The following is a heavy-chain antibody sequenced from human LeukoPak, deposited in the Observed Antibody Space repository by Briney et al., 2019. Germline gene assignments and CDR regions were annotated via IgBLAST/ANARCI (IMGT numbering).Heavy chain of an antibody. V-gene: IGHV1-8*02. D-gene: IGHD3-10*01. Sequence: ASVKVSCKASGYTFTSYAMNWVRQAPGQGLEWMGWMNPNSGNTGYAQKFQGRVTMTRNTSISTAYMELSSLRSEDTAVYYCARGPGPRGSGSWNWFDPWGQGTLVTVSS. J-gene: IGHJ5*02. CDR2: MNPNSGNT. CDR1: GYTFTSYA. CDR3: ARGPGPRGSGSWNWFDP.